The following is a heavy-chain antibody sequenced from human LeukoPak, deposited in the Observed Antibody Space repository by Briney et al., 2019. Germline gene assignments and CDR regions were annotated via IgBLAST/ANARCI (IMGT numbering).Heavy chain of an antibody. CDR2: INHSGST. Sequence: SETLSLTCAVYGGSFSGYYWSWIRQPPGKGLEWIGEINHSGSTNYNPSLKSRATISVDTSKNQFSLKLSSVTAADTAVYYCARGFMITFGGVIVIPHDYWGQGTLVTVSS. D-gene: IGHD3-16*02. CDR3: ARGFMITFGGVIVIPHDY. CDR1: GGSFSGYY. V-gene: IGHV4-34*01. J-gene: IGHJ4*02.